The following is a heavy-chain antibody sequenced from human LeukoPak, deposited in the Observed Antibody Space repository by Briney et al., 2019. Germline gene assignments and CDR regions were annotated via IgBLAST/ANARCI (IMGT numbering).Heavy chain of an antibody. V-gene: IGHV3-23*01. Sequence: GGSLRLSCGASGFTFSSYAMSWVRQAPGKGQEWVSAISGSGGSTYYADSVKGRFTISRDNSKNTLYLQMNSLRAEDTAVYYCAKGPSTSCLEFDYWGQGTLVTVSS. CDR2: ISGSGGST. CDR1: GFTFSSYA. CDR3: AKGPSTSCLEFDY. D-gene: IGHD2-2*01. J-gene: IGHJ4*02.